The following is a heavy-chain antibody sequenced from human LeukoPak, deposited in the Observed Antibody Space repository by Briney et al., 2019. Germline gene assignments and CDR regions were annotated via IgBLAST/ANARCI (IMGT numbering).Heavy chain of an antibody. CDR3: TRDALFGSGRTHLDF. J-gene: IGHJ4*02. Sequence: GGSLRLSCAASEFTFNRYWMSWVPQAPGKGLEWVTNIKHDGSEDHYVDSVKGRFTISGDNAKNSMSLQMNSLNVDDTGVYFCTRDALFGSGRTHLDFWSQGTLVSVS. V-gene: IGHV3-7*04. D-gene: IGHD3-10*01. CDR2: IKHDGSED. CDR1: EFTFNRYW.